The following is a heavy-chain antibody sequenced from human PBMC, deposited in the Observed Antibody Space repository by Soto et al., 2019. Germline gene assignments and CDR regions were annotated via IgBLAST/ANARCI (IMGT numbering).Heavy chain of an antibody. J-gene: IGHJ3*02. CDR3: ARRPILGAFDI. CDR2: IYYSGST. V-gene: IGHV4-39*01. CDR1: GGSISSSSYY. D-gene: IGHD3-3*02. Sequence: SETLSLTCTVSGGSISSSSYYWGWIRQPPGKGLEWIGSIYYSGSTYYNPSLKSRVTISVDTSKNQFSLKLSSVTAADTAVYYCARRPILGAFDIWGQGTMVTVSS.